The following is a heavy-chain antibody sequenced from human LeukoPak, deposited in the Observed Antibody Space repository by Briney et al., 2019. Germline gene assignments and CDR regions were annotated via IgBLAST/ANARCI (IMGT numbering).Heavy chain of an antibody. D-gene: IGHD1-1*01. Sequence: ASVKVSCKASGYTFTSYDINWVRQATGQGLEWMGWMNPNSGNTGYAQKFLGRVTITRNTSISTAYMELSSLRSEDTAVYYCASSTTGTTGDAFDIWGQGTMVTVSS. CDR2: MNPNSGNT. CDR1: GYTFTSYD. CDR3: ASSTTGTTGDAFDI. V-gene: IGHV1-8*03. J-gene: IGHJ3*02.